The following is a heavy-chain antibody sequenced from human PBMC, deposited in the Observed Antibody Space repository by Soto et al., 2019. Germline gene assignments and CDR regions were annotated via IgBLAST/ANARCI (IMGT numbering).Heavy chain of an antibody. CDR3: AKGPPSLFTMIVVVLVY. CDR1: GFTSSRYA. CDR2: ISGSGGST. V-gene: IGHV3-23*01. D-gene: IGHD3-22*01. J-gene: IGHJ4*02. Sequence: PGGSLRLSCAASGFTSSRYAMSWVRQAPGKGLEWVSAISGSGGSTYYADSVKGRFTISRDNSKNTLYLQMNSLRAEDTAVYYSAKGPPSLFTMIVVVLVYWGQGTLVTVSS.